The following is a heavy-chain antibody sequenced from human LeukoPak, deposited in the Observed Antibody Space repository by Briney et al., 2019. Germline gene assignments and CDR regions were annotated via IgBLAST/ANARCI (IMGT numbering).Heavy chain of an antibody. CDR1: AFTFSSYG. D-gene: IGHD3-3*01. V-gene: IGHV3-23*01. J-gene: IGHJ3*01. CDR3: AIHGGGTIRIEAFDV. Sequence: PGGSLRLTCAASAFTFSSYGLSWVRQAPGKGLEWVSAISGVGRGIFYAYAVKGRFTISRDNSKNTLYLQMSSLRDEDTALYYCAIHGGGTIRIEAFDVWGQGTMVTISS. CDR2: ISGVGRGI.